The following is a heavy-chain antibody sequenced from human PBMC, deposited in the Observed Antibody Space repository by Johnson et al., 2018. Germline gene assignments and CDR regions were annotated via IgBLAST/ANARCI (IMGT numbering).Heavy chain of an antibody. CDR1: GFTFSSHW. CDR3: ARDQTMAAPLIILDV. Sequence: EVQLLESGGGLVQPGGSLRLSCVASGFTFSSHWMSWVRQDPGKGLEWVANIKQDGNEKYYVDSVKGRFTISRDNAKNSFYLQMNSLRAEDTAVYYFARDQTMAAPLIILDVWGKGTAVTVSS. V-gene: IGHV3-7*01. J-gene: IGHJ6*04. CDR2: IKQDGNEK. D-gene: IGHD4/OR15-4a*01.